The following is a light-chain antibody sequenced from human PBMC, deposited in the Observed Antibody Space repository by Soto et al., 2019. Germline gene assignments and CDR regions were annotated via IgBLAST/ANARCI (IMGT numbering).Light chain of an antibody. J-gene: IGLJ2*01. CDR1: SSDVGPYNR. CDR3: LSFSTTSPVV. CDR2: EVT. V-gene: IGLV2-18*02. Sequence: QSTLTQPPSVSGSPGQSVTISCTGTSSDVGPYNRVSWFQQPPGTAPKLIIFEVTSRPSGVPDRFSGSKSGNTASLTISALQAEDEADYYCLSFSTTSPVVFGGGTQLTVL.